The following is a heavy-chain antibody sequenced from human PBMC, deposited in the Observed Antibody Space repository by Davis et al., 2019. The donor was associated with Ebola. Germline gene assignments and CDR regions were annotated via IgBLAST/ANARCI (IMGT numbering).Heavy chain of an antibody. CDR1: GGSISSSSYY. J-gene: IGHJ4*02. CDR2: IYYSGST. Sequence: PGGSLRLSCTVSGGSISSSSYYWGWIRQPPGKGLEWIGSIYYSGSTYYNPSLKSRVTISVDTSKNQFSLKLSSVTAADTAVYYCASQRRDGYNYDYWGQGTLVTVSS. CDR3: ASQRRDGYNYDY. D-gene: IGHD5-24*01. V-gene: IGHV4-39*07.